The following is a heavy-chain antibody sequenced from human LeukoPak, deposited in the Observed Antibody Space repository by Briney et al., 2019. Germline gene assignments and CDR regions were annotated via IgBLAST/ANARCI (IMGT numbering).Heavy chain of an antibody. V-gene: IGHV3-21*04. CDR1: GFTFSSYS. J-gene: IGHJ1*01. CDR3: AKVRAMTTVTSDPFQH. Sequence: GGSLRLSCAASGFTFSSYSMNWVRQAPGKGLEWVSSISSSSSYIYYADSVKGRFTISRDNSKNTLYLQMNSLRVEDTAKYYCAKVRAMTTVTSDPFQHWGQGTLVTVSS. D-gene: IGHD4-17*01. CDR2: ISSSSSYI.